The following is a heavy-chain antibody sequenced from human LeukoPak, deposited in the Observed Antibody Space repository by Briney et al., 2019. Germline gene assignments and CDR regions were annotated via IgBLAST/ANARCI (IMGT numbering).Heavy chain of an antibody. J-gene: IGHJ3*02. CDR1: GGSISSYY. CDR3: ARGSQQAFDI. Sequence: SETLSLTCTVSGGSISSYYWSWIRQPPGKGLEWIGEINHSGSTNYNPSLKSRVTISVDTFKNQFSLKLSSVTAADTAVYYCARGSQQAFDIWGQGTMVTVSS. V-gene: IGHV4-34*01. CDR2: INHSGST. D-gene: IGHD6-13*01.